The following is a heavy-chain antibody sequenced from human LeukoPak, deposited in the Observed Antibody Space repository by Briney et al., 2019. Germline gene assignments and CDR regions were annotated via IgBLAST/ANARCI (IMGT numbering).Heavy chain of an antibody. J-gene: IGHJ5*02. V-gene: IGHV4-34*01. CDR1: GGSFSGYY. D-gene: IGHD2-2*01. Sequence: KPSETLSLTCAVYGGSFSGYYWSWIRQPPGKGLEWIGEINHSGSTNYNPSLKSRVTISVDTSKNQFSLKLSSVTAADTAVYYCAREGETRYCSSTSCARSWLDPWGQGTLVTVSS. CDR3: AREGETRYCSSTSCARSWLDP. CDR2: INHSGST.